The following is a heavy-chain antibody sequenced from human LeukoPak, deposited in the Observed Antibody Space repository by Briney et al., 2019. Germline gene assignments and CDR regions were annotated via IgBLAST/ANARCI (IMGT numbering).Heavy chain of an antibody. V-gene: IGHV4-39*07. D-gene: IGHD3-10*01. CDR3: ARAPKLWPRGGYYLDY. Sequence: SETLSLTCTVSGGSISSSSYYWGWIRQPPGKGLEWIGSIYYSGSTYYNPSLKSRVTISVDTSKNQFSLKLSSVTAADTAVYYCARAPKLWPRGGYYLDYWGQGTLVTVSS. CDR1: GGSISSSSYY. CDR2: IYYSGST. J-gene: IGHJ4*02.